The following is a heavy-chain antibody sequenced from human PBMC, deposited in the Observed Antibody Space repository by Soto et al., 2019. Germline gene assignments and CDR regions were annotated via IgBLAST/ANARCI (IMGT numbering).Heavy chain of an antibody. Sequence: SETLSLTCTVSGGSISSSSYYWGWIRQPPGKGLEWIGYIYYSGSTNYNPSLKSRVTISVDTSKNQFSLKLSSVTAADTAVYYCARDRRGGYDFWSGFPFTDVWGQGTTVTVSS. CDR2: IYYSGST. V-gene: IGHV4-61*01. D-gene: IGHD3-3*01. CDR3: ARDRRGGYDFWSGFPFTDV. CDR1: GGSISSSSYY. J-gene: IGHJ6*02.